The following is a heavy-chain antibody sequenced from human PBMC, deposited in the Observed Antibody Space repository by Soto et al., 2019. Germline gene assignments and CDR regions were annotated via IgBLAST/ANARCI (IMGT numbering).Heavy chain of an antibody. J-gene: IGHJ4*02. CDR2: IIPIFGTA. V-gene: IGHV1-69*13. CDR1: GGTFSSYA. CDR3: ASSEGITMVRGVSSDFDY. Sequence: ASVKVSCKASGGTFSSYAISWVRQAPGQGLEWMGGIIPIFGTANYAQKFQGRVTITADESTSTAYMELSSLRSEDTAVYYCASSEGITMVRGVSSDFDYWGQGTLVPVSS. D-gene: IGHD3-10*01.